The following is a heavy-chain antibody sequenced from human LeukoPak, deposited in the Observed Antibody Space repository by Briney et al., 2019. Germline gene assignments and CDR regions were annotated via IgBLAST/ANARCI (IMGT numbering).Heavy chain of an antibody. D-gene: IGHD6-19*01. Sequence: PSETLSLTCTVSDDSIGDYYWSWIRQSAGKGLEWIASGDYSGGTYYNPSLESRVAISADMSKNQFSLKLTSVTGADTAVYYCAGERGEEYSSGWYKRNYFDNWGQGIRVTVSS. CDR1: DDSIGDYY. CDR2: GDYSGGT. J-gene: IGHJ4*02. V-gene: IGHV4-4*07. CDR3: AGERGEEYSSGWYKRNYFDN.